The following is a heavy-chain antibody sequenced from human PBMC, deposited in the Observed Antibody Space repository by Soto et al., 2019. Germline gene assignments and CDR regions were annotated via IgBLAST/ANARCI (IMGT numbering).Heavy chain of an antibody. V-gene: IGHV3-33*01. CDR1: GFTFSSYG. J-gene: IGHJ6*02. CDR2: IWYDGSNK. D-gene: IGHD3-9*01. Sequence: PGGSLRLSCAASGFTFSSYGMHWVRQAPGKGLEWVAVIWYDGSNKYYADSVKGRFTISRDNSKNTLYLQMNSLRAEDTAVYYCARDQAPHCDILTGYLRYYYYGMDVWGQGTTVTVSS. CDR3: ARDQAPHCDILTGYLRYYYYGMDV.